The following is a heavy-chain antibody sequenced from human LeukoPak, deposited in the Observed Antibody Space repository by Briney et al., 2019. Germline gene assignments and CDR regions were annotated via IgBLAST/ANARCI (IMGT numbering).Heavy chain of an antibody. Sequence: PSETLSLTCAVYGGSFSGYYWSWIRQPPGKGLEWIGEINHSGSTNYNPSLKSRVTISVDTSKNQFSLKLSSVTAADTATYYCATPYCSGISCLDVFNMSGQGTRVTVSS. CDR2: INHSGST. J-gene: IGHJ3*02. V-gene: IGHV4-34*01. CDR1: GGSFSGYY. D-gene: IGHD2-2*01. CDR3: ATPYCSGISCLDVFNM.